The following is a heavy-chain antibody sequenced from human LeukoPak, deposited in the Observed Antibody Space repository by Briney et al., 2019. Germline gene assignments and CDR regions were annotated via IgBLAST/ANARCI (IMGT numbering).Heavy chain of an antibody. D-gene: IGHD4-23*01. CDR2: IYYSGST. J-gene: IGHJ5*02. CDR3: ARAGYYGGNGLWFDP. V-gene: IGHV4-59*01. CDR1: GGSISSYY. Sequence: PSETLSLTCTVSGGSISSYYWSWIRQPPGKGLEWIGYIYYSGSTNYNPSHKSRVTISVDTSKNQFSLKLSSVTAADTAVYYCARAGYYGGNGLWFDPWGQGTLVTVSS.